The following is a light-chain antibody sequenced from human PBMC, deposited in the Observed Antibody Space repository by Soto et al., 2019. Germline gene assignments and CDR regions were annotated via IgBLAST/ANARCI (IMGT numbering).Light chain of an antibody. CDR3: AAWDDSLNVVV. V-gene: IGLV1-44*01. Sequence: QSVLTQPPSASGTPGQRVTTSCSGGSSNIGSQPVNWYQQLPGTAPKLLIYNNNQRPSGVPDRMSGSKSGTSASLAISGLQSEDEADYYCAAWDDSLNVVVFGGGTKLTVL. CDR2: NNN. CDR1: SSNIGSQP. J-gene: IGLJ2*01.